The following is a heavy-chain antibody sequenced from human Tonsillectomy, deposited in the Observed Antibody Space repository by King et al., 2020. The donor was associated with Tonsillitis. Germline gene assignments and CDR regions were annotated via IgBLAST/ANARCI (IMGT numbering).Heavy chain of an antibody. CDR3: VKDRVSGYERGRGKYFYYAMDV. CDR2: ISYDASNK. D-gene: IGHD5-12*01. CDR1: GFSFNSYA. V-gene: IGHV3-30*18. J-gene: IGHJ6*02. Sequence: VQLVESGGGVVQPGGSLRLSCAASGFSFNSYAIHWVRQAPGKGLEWVAVISYDASNKYYGPSVKGRFTISRDNSKNTVSLQMSSLRAEDTAVFYCVKDRVSGYERGRGKYFYYAMDVWGQGTTVTVSS.